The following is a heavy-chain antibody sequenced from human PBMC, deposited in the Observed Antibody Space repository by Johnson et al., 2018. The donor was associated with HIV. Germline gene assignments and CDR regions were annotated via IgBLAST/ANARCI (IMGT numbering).Heavy chain of an antibody. J-gene: IGHJ3*02. CDR2: IRSKAYGETT. Sequence: MQLVESGGGLVKPGGSLRLSCAASGFTFGDYAMSWFRQAPGKGLEWVGFIRSKAYGETTEYAASVKGRFSISRDDSKSIAYVQMNSLKTEDTAVYYCARERVVFASQSYSYGLDLWAFDIWGQGTMVTVSS. CDR1: GFTFGDYA. D-gene: IGHD5-18*01. V-gene: IGHV3-49*05. CDR3: ARERVVFASQSYSYGLDLWAFDI.